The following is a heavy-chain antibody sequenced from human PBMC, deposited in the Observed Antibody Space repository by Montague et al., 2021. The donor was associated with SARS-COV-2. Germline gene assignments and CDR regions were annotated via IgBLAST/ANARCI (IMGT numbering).Heavy chain of an antibody. CDR1: GFTFSSYW. J-gene: IGHJ2*01. V-gene: IGHV3-7*01. CDR3: ARERQDSSGWSTYWYFDL. CDR2: IEEDGSEK. D-gene: IGHD6-19*01. Sequence: SLRISCAASGFTFSSYWMSWVRQAPGKGLEWVANIEEDGSEKYYMDSVKGRFTISRDNAKNSLSLQMNSLRAEDTAVYYCARERQDSSGWSTYWYFDLWGRGTLVTVSS.